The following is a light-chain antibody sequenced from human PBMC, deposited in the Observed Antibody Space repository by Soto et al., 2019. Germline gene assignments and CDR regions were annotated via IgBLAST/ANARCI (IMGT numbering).Light chain of an antibody. CDR3: VSYTSISTHV. Sequence: QSALTQPASVSGSPGQSITISCTGTSSDVGGYNYVSWYQHHPGKAPKLMIYDVSNRPSGVSNRFSGSKSGNTASPTISGLQGEDEADYYCVSYTSISTHVFXTGTKVTVL. CDR2: DVS. CDR1: SSDVGGYNY. J-gene: IGLJ1*01. V-gene: IGLV2-14*01.